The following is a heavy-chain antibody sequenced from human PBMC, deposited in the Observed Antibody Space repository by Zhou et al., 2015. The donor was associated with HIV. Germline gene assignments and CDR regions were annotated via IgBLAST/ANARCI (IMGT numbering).Heavy chain of an antibody. Sequence: QVQLIQSGAEVKKPGASVRVSCKVFGYTLTELSIHWVRQAPGKGLEWMGGFDPEEGETMYAQKFQGRVTVSEDTSADTGYMEVRSLRSDDTAIYYCATVRSIRDDYDSSGYVLWGQGTLVTVSS. CDR3: ATVRSIRDDYDSSGYVL. J-gene: IGHJ4*02. CDR2: FDPEEGET. D-gene: IGHD3-22*01. CDR1: GYTLTELS. V-gene: IGHV1-24*01.